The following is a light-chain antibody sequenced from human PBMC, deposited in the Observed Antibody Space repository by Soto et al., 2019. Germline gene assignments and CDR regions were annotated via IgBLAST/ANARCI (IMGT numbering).Light chain of an antibody. Sequence: DIVMTQSPDSLGVSLGERATINCKSSQSVLYSSNNKNYLAWYQQKPGQAPRLLIYGASSRATGTPDRFSGSGSGTQFTLTISRLEPEDFAVYYCQQYGSSPLTFGGGTKVDIK. CDR3: QQYGSSPLT. CDR2: GAS. CDR1: QSVLYSSNNKNY. V-gene: IGKV4-1*01. J-gene: IGKJ4*01.